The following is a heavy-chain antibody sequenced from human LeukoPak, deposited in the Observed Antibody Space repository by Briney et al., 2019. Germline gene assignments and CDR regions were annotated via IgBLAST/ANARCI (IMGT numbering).Heavy chain of an antibody. V-gene: IGHV1-2*04. D-gene: IGHD7-27*01. J-gene: IGHJ6*04. Sequence: ASVKVSCKASGYTFTGYYMHWLRQAPGQGLEWMGWINPNSGGTNYAQKFQGWVTMTRDTSISTAYMELSRLRSDDTAVYYCARGGSGPWGPALGMDVWGKGTTVTVSS. CDR1: GYTFTGYY. CDR3: ARGGSGPWGPALGMDV. CDR2: INPNSGGT.